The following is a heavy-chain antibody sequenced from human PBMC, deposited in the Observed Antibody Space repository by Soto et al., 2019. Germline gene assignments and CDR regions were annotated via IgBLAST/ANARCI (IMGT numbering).Heavy chain of an antibody. Sequence: QVQLVESGGGVVQPGRSLRLSCAASGFTFSTYGMHWVRQAPGKGLEWVAVISYDGSNKYYADSVKGRFTVSRDNSKNPLYLLMNSLRADDTAVYYCAKDRYDIVLVPAAIFDYWGQGTLVTVSS. CDR1: GFTFSTYG. D-gene: IGHD2-2*01. V-gene: IGHV3-30*18. CDR2: ISYDGSNK. J-gene: IGHJ4*02. CDR3: AKDRYDIVLVPAAIFDY.